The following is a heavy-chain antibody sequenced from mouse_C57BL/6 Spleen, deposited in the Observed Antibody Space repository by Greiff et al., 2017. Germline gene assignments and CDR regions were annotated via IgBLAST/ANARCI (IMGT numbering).Heavy chain of an antibody. D-gene: IGHD1-1*01. V-gene: IGHV5-17*01. CDR2: ISSGSSTI. CDR3: ARGIYYYGSFYYAMDY. J-gene: IGHJ4*01. Sequence: EVQVVASGGGLVKPGGSLTLSCAASGFTFSDYGMHWVRQAPEKGLEWVAYISSGSSTIYYADTVKGRFTITRDNAKNTLFLQMTSLRSEDTAMYYCARGIYYYGSFYYAMDYWGQGTSVTVSS. CDR1: GFTFSDYG.